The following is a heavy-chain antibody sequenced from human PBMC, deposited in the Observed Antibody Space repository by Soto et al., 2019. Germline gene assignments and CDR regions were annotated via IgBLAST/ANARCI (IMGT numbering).Heavy chain of an antibody. Sequence: ASVKVSCKASGYTFTGYYMHWVRQAPGQGLEWMGWINPNSGGTNYAQKFQGWVTMTRDTSISTAYMELSRLRSDDTAVYYCARTVMRLPHSSSLDYRGQGTLVTVSS. CDR1: GYTFTGYY. V-gene: IGHV1-2*04. CDR3: ARTVMRLPHSSSLDY. CDR2: INPNSGGT. J-gene: IGHJ4*02. D-gene: IGHD6-6*01.